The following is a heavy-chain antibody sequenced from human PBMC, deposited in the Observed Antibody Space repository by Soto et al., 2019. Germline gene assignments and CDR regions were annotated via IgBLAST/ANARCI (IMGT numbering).Heavy chain of an antibody. V-gene: IGHV4-59*01. J-gene: IGHJ4*02. CDR2: IYYSGST. CDR3: ARMTTVVRAFDY. D-gene: IGHD4-17*01. Sequence: SETLSLTCTVSGGSISSYYWSWIRQPPGKGLEWIGYIYYSGSTNYNPSLKSRVTLSVDTSKNQFSLKLSSVTAADTAVYYCARMTTVVRAFDYWGQGTLVTV. CDR1: GGSISSYY.